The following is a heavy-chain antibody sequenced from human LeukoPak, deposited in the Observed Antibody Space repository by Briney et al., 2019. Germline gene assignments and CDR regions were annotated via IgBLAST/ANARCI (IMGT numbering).Heavy chain of an antibody. D-gene: IGHD5-24*01. CDR3: ARLDAAAGRYLQFFY. Sequence: PSETLSLTCTVSGGSISNYYWSWIRQSPEKGLEWIGYIHDSGSTNYNPSLKSRVTISVDTSKNQFSLKLSSVTAADTAVYYCARLDAAAGRYLQFFYWGQGTLVTVSS. CDR1: GGSISNYY. CDR2: IHDSGST. V-gene: IGHV4-59*08. J-gene: IGHJ4*02.